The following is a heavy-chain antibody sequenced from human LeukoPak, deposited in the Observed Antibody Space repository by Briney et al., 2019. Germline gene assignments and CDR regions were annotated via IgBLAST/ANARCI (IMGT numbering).Heavy chain of an antibody. CDR1: GYTFTGYY. D-gene: IGHD3-9*01. CDR3: AKEGDYDILTGYPRGIDY. CDR2: INPNSGGT. Sequence: GASVKVSCKASGYTFTGYYMHWVRQAPGQGLEWMGWINPNSGGTNYAQKFQGRVTMTRDTSISTAYVELSRLRSDDTAVYYCAKEGDYDILTGYPRGIDYWGQGTLVTVSS. J-gene: IGHJ4*02. V-gene: IGHV1-2*02.